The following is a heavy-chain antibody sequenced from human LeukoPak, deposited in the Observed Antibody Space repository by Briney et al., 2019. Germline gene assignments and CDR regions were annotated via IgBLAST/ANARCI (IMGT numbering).Heavy chain of an antibody. D-gene: IGHD3-22*01. J-gene: IGHJ4*02. CDR3: ARRYYDSSGYYSDY. Sequence: PGGSLRLSCAASGFTFSSYAMHWVRQAPGKGLEWVAVISYDGSNKYYADSVKGRFTISRDDSKNTLYLQMNSLRAEDTAVYYCARRYYDSSGYYSDYWGQGTLVTVSS. V-gene: IGHV3-30*04. CDR1: GFTFSSYA. CDR2: ISYDGSNK.